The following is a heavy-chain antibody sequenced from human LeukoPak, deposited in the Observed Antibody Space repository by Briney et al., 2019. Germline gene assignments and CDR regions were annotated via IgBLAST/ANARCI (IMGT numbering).Heavy chain of an antibody. CDR3: AKVGSSGWSSPFDY. CDR1: GFTFSSYA. CDR2: ISGSGGST. V-gene: IGHV3-23*01. Sequence: PGGSLRLSCAAFGFTFSSYAMSWVRQAPGKGLEWVSAISGSGGSTYYADSVKGRFTISRDNSKNTLYLQMNSLRAEDTAVYYCAKVGSSGWSSPFDYWGQGTLVTVSS. J-gene: IGHJ4*02. D-gene: IGHD6-19*01.